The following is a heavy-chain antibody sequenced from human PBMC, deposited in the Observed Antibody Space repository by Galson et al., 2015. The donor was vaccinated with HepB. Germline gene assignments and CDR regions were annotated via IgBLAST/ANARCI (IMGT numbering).Heavy chain of an antibody. CDR2: ISNDGNHK. D-gene: IGHD4-17*01. CDR3: AKPQDYDDYARGGLQH. Sequence: SLRLSCAASGFTLSSYGMHWVRQAPGKGLEWVAVISNDGNHKYYGDSVKGRFTISRDNSKNTLYLQMNSLRAEDTAVYYCAKPQDYDDYARGGLQHWGQGTLATVSS. V-gene: IGHV3-30*18. J-gene: IGHJ1*01. CDR1: GFTLSSYG.